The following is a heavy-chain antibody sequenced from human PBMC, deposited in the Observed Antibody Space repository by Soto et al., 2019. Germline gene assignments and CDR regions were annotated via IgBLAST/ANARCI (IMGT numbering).Heavy chain of an antibody. Sequence: SETLSLTCAVSGYSISSGYYWGWLRQPPGKGLEWIGSIYHGESTYYNPSLNSRVTLSIDMTNNHVSLILNSVTAADTAVYYCARVGPWVPYYYDSSPYTFENCFDPWGQGTLVTVSS. CDR3: ARVGPWVPYYYDSSPYTFENCFDP. V-gene: IGHV4-38-2*01. D-gene: IGHD3-22*01. CDR2: IYHGEST. J-gene: IGHJ5*02. CDR1: GYSISSGYY.